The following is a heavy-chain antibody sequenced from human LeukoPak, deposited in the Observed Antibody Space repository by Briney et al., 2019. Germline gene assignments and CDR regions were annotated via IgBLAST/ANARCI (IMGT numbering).Heavy chain of an antibody. CDR1: GYTFTSYG. CDR2: ISAYNGNT. V-gene: IGHV1-18*01. CDR3: AKDSDYGRLMDS. J-gene: IGHJ4*02. D-gene: IGHD4-17*01. Sequence: ASVKVSCMASGYTFTSYGITWVRQAPGQGLEWMGWISAYNGNTNFAQKLQGRVTMTTDTSTSTAYMELRSLRSDDTAVYYCAKDSDYGRLMDSWGQGTLVTVSS.